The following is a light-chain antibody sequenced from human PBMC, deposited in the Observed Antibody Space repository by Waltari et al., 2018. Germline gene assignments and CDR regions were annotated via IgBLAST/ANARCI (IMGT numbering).Light chain of an antibody. Sequence: QTVVTQEPSLSVSPGGTVTLTCALSSGSLSTTSYATWYQQTPGQAPRTLVYKANARSSGVPDRLSGSILGNTAALTITGAQADDESDYYCALYMGSGIWVFGGGTRLTVL. CDR1: SGSLSTTSY. CDR3: ALYMGSGIWV. V-gene: IGLV8-61*01. CDR2: KAN. J-gene: IGLJ3*02.